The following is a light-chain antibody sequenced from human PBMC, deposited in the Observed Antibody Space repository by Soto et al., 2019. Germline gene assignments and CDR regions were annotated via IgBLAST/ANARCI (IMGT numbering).Light chain of an antibody. CDR3: QQLNSYPRG. CDR1: QGISSY. V-gene: IGKV1-9*01. CDR2: AAS. J-gene: IGKJ4*02. Sequence: DIQLTQSPSFLSASVGDRVTITCRASQGISSYLAWYQQKPGKAPKLLIYAASTLQSGVPSRFSGSGSGTEFTLTISSLQPEDFATYYCQQLNSYPRGFGGGTKVEIK.